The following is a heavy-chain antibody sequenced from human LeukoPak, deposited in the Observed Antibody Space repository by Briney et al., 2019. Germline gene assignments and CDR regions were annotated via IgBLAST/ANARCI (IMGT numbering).Heavy chain of an antibody. Sequence: SETLSLTCTVSGGSISSYYWSWIRQPPAKGLEWIGYIYYSGSTNYNPSLKSRVAMSVDTSNNQFFLRLTSVTAADTALHYCARGRFELPYWGQGTLVTVSS. V-gene: IGHV4-59*01. CDR2: IYYSGST. D-gene: IGHD2-15*01. CDR1: GGSISSYY. J-gene: IGHJ4*02. CDR3: ARGRFELPY.